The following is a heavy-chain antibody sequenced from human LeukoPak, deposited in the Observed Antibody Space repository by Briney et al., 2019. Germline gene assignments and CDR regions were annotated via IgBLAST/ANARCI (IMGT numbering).Heavy chain of an antibody. J-gene: IGHJ4*02. CDR1: GFTVSSNY. V-gene: IGHV3-66*01. CDR2: IYSGGST. CDR3: AKDHITMVRGVFGY. Sequence: PGGSLRLSCAASGFTVSSNYMSWVRQAPGKGLEWVSVIYSGGSTYYADSVKGRFTISRDNSKNTLYLQMNSLRAEDTAVYYCAKDHITMVRGVFGYWGQGTLVTVSS. D-gene: IGHD3-10*01.